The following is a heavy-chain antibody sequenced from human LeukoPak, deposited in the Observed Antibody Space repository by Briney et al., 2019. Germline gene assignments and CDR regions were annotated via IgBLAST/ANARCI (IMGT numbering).Heavy chain of an antibody. CDR3: ATTYYDFWSGYSLFDH. J-gene: IGHJ4*02. CDR1: GFTFSSYG. V-gene: IGHV3-30*02. D-gene: IGHD3-3*01. Sequence: GGSLRLSCAASGFTFSSYGMHWVRQAPGKGLEWVAFIRYDGSNKYYADSVKGRFTISRDNSKNTLYLQMNSLRAEDTAVYYCATTYYDFWSGYSLFDHWGQGTLVTVSS. CDR2: IRYDGSNK.